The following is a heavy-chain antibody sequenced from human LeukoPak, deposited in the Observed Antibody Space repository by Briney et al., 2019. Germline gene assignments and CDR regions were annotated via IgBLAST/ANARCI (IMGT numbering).Heavy chain of an antibody. J-gene: IGHJ5*02. CDR3: ARFAMAGKFLDP. CDR1: GASVTSGSYY. D-gene: IGHD5-24*01. V-gene: IGHV4-61*01. CDR2: RHHSGSA. Sequence: SETLSLTCTVSGASVTSGSYYWGWIRQPPGQGLEWIGYRHHSGSAIYNPSLKSRLTISLDTSKNQLSLNLISVTAADTAVYYCARFAMAGKFLDPWGQGTLVTVSS.